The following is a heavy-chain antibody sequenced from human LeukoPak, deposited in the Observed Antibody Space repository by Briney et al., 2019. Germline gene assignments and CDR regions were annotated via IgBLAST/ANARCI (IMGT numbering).Heavy chain of an antibody. CDR2: ISYDGSNK. CDR1: GFTFSSYA. V-gene: IGHV3-30*04. D-gene: IGHD3-3*01. J-gene: IGHJ6*03. Sequence: GGSLRLSCAASGFTFSSYAMHWVRQAPGKGLEWVGVISYDGSNKYYADSVKGRFTISRDNSKNTLYLQMNSLRAEDTAVYYCARDLYYDFWSGYRRGYYYYYMDVWGKGTTVTVSS. CDR3: ARDLYYDFWSGYRRGYYYYYMDV.